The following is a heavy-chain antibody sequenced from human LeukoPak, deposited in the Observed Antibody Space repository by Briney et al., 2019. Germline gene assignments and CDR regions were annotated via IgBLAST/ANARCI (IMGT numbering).Heavy chain of an antibody. CDR1: GFTFSSYS. Sequence: PGGSLRLSCAASGFTFSSYSMNWVRQAPGKGLEWVSSISSSSSYIYYADSVKGRFTISRDNAKNSLYLQMNSLRAEDTAVYYCARMGYYSYGYLYPSFSPFDYWGQGTLVTVSS. J-gene: IGHJ4*02. V-gene: IGHV3-21*01. D-gene: IGHD5-18*01. CDR3: ARMGYYSYGYLYPSFSPFDY. CDR2: ISSSSSYI.